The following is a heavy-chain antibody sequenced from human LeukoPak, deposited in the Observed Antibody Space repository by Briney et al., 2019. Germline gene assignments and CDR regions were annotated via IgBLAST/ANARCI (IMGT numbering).Heavy chain of an antibody. J-gene: IGHJ4*02. CDR3: VYRLGRWLFDY. V-gene: IGHV2-5*02. D-gene: IGHD5-24*01. Sequence: SGPTLVKPTQTLTLTCTFSGFSLSSGVGVGWIRQPPGKALEWLALIYWDDDKRYSPSMQKRLTVTKDTSKNEVVFNMTDMDPLDTATYFCVYRLGRWLFDYWGQGILVTVSS. CDR1: GFSLSSGVG. CDR2: IYWDDDK.